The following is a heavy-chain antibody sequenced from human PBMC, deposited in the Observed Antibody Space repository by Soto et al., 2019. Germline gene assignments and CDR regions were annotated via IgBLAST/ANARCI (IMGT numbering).Heavy chain of an antibody. CDR2: IYYSGST. J-gene: IGHJ4*02. V-gene: IGHV4-31*03. CDR3: ARDLNGDHHLALDY. CDR1: GGSISSGGYY. D-gene: IGHD4-17*01. Sequence: QVQLQESGPGLVKPSQTLSLTCTVSGGSISSGGYYWSWIRQHPGKGLEWIGYIYYSGSTYYNPSPKSRVTIPVDTYKTLFPVKLSSVPAADPAVYYCARDLNGDHHLALDYWGQGTLLPVS.